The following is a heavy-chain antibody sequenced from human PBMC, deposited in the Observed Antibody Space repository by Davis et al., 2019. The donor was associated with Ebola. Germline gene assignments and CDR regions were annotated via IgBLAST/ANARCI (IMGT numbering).Heavy chain of an antibody. CDR1: GYTFTGYY. J-gene: IGHJ3*02. CDR3: ARELGGDIVVVPAAKVDAFDI. Sequence: ASVKVSCKASGYTFTGYYMHWVRQAPGQGLEWMGWINPNSGGTNYAQKFQGRVTMTRDTSISTAYMELSRLRSDDTAVYYCARELGGDIVVVPAAKVDAFDIWGQGTMVTVSS. V-gene: IGHV1-2*02. CDR2: INPNSGGT. D-gene: IGHD2-2*01.